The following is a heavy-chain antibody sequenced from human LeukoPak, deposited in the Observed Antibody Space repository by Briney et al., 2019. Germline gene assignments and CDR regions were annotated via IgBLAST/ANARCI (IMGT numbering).Heavy chain of an antibody. Sequence: ASVKVSCKASGYTFTSYAMHWVRQAPGQRLEWMRWINAGNGNTKYSQKFQGRVTITRDTSASTAYMELSSLRSEDTAVYYCARAMVRDPYYYYGMDVWGKGTTVTVSS. CDR3: ARAMVRDPYYYYGMDV. CDR1: GYTFTSYA. CDR2: INAGNGNT. V-gene: IGHV1-3*01. J-gene: IGHJ6*04. D-gene: IGHD3-10*01.